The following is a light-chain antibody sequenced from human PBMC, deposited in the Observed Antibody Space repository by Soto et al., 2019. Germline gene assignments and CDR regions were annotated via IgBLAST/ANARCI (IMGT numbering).Light chain of an antibody. J-gene: IGLJ1*01. CDR2: EVS. CDR1: SSDVGHSNF. V-gene: IGLV2-8*01. Sequence: QLVLTQPPSASGSPGQSVTISCTGSSSDVGHSNFVSWYQQHPGKGPKLIIYEVSKRPSGVPDRFSGSKSGNTASLSVSGLQDEDEADYFCNAQADNGKHVFGTGTKLTVL. CDR3: NAQADNGKHV.